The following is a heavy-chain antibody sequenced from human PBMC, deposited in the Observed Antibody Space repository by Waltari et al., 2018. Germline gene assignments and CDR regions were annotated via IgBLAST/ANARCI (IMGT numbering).Heavy chain of an antibody. CDR3: AGTYYYDSSGYYPLDY. J-gene: IGHJ4*02. Sequence: EVQLVQSGAEVKKPGESLKISCKGSGYSFTSYWNGWVRQMPGKGLEWMGIIYPGDSDTRYSPSFQGQVTISADKSISTAYLQWSSLKASDTAMYYCAGTYYYDSSGYYPLDYWGQGTLVTVSS. CDR2: IYPGDSDT. CDR1: GYSFTSYW. V-gene: IGHV5-51*01. D-gene: IGHD3-22*01.